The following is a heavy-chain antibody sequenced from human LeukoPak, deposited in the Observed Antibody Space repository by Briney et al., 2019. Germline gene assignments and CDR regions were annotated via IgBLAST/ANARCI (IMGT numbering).Heavy chain of an antibody. V-gene: IGHV4-61*02. J-gene: IGHJ4*02. D-gene: IGHD6-13*01. Sequence: SQTLSLTCTVSGGSISSGSYYWSWIRQPAGKGLGWIGRIYTSGSTNYNPSLKSRVTISVDTSKNQFSLKLSSVAAADTAVYYCAREGYSSSWRKFDYWGQGTLVTVSS. CDR3: AREGYSSSWRKFDY. CDR1: GGSISSGSYY. CDR2: IYTSGST.